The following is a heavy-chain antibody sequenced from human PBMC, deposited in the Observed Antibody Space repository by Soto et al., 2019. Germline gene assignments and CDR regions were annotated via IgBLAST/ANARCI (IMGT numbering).Heavy chain of an antibody. D-gene: IGHD6-19*01. CDR3: ARGLRSGWYYYYYMDV. Sequence: QVQLVQSGAEVKKPGASVKVSCKASGYTFTSYDINWVRQATGQGLEWMGWMNPNSGNTGYAQKFQGRVTMTRNTSISTANMELSSLRSEDTAVYYCARGLRSGWYYYYYMDVWGKGTTVTVSS. J-gene: IGHJ6*03. V-gene: IGHV1-8*01. CDR1: GYTFTSYD. CDR2: MNPNSGNT.